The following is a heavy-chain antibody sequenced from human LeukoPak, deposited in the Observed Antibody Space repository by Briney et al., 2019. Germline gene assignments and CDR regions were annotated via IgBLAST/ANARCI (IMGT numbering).Heavy chain of an antibody. V-gene: IGHV1-18*01. J-gene: IGHJ5*02. Sequence: ASVKVSCKASGYTFTSYGISWVRQAPGQGLAWMGWISAYNGNTNYAQKLQGRVTMTTDTSTNTAYMELRSLRSDDTAVYYCAREIGYFSSTSCYAGWFDPWGQGTLVTVSS. D-gene: IGHD2-2*01. CDR3: AREIGYFSSTSCYAGWFDP. CDR2: ISAYNGNT. CDR1: GYTFTSYG.